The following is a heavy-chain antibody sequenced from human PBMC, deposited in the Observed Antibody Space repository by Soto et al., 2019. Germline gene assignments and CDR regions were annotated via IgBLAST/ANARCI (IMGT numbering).Heavy chain of an antibody. D-gene: IGHD3-10*01. CDR1: GGTFSNYA. Sequence: GGSLRLSCAASGGTFSNYAMNWVRQAPGKGLEWVSGISHSGSSTYYEDSVKGRFTISRDNAKNSLYLQMNSLRAEDTALYYCAKGPDMVRGVTEKSYYYYMDFRGKGTTVTVSS. V-gene: IGHV3-23*01. CDR3: AKGPDMVRGVTEKSYYYYMDF. J-gene: IGHJ6*03. CDR2: ISHSGSST.